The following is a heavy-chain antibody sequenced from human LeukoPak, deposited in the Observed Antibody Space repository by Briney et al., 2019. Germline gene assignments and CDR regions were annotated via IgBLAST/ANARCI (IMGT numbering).Heavy chain of an antibody. V-gene: IGHV1-18*01. J-gene: IGHJ4*02. Sequence: ASVKVSCKASGYTFTSYGISWVRQAPGQGLEWMGWISAYNGNTSYAQKLQGRVTMTTDTSTSTAYMELRSLRSDDTAVYYCARVTQDYDILTGYYPAPPDYWGQGTLVTVSS. CDR1: GYTFTSYG. CDR2: ISAYNGNT. D-gene: IGHD3-9*01. CDR3: ARVTQDYDILTGYYPAPPDY.